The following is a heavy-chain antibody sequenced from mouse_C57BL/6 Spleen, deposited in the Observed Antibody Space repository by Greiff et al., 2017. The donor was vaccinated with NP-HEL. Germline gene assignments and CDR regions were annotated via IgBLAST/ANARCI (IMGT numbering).Heavy chain of an antibody. Sequence: QVQLQQPGAELVMPGASVKLSCKASGYTFTSYWMHWVKQRPGQGLEWIGEIDPSDSYTNYNQKFKGKSTLTVDKSSSTAYMQLRSLTSEDYAVYYCARDSSGYGFDYWGQGTTLTVSS. CDR3: ARDSSGYGFDY. CDR1: GYTFTSYW. V-gene: IGHV1-69*01. CDR2: IDPSDSYT. D-gene: IGHD3-2*02. J-gene: IGHJ2*01.